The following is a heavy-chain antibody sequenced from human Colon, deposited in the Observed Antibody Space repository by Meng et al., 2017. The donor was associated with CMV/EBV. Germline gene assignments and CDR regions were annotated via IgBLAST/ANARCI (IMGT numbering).Heavy chain of an antibody. Sequence: ASVKVSCKASGYSFTSYGINWVRQAPGQGLEWMGWIRVYNGNTDYPQRLQGRISMTTDRSTNTVYMELRSLRSDDTAVYYCARDSDETYYDLWSGFSGSGGMDVWGQGTTVTVSS. CDR2: IRVYNGNT. D-gene: IGHD3-3*01. V-gene: IGHV1-18*04. CDR3: ARDSDETYYDLWSGFSGSGGMDV. J-gene: IGHJ6*02. CDR1: GYSFTSYG.